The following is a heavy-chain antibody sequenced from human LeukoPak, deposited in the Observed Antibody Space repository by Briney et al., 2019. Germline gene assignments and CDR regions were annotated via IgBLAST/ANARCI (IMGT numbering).Heavy chain of an antibody. CDR3: ANAATTPYYYYYYMDV. V-gene: IGHV3-30*02. CDR2: IRYNGSNK. CDR1: GFTFSSYG. J-gene: IGHJ6*03. D-gene: IGHD2-15*01. Sequence: GGSLRLSCAASGFTFSSYGMHWVRQAPGKGLEWVAFIRYNGSNKYYADSVKGRFTISRDNSKNTLYLQMNSLGAEDTAVYYCANAATTPYYYYYYMDVWGKGTTVTVSS.